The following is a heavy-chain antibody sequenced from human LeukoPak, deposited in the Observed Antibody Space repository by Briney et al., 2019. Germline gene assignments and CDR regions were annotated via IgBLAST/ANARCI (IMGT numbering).Heavy chain of an antibody. V-gene: IGHV4-59*01. CDR3: ARGPTRYYFDC. J-gene: IGHJ4*02. D-gene: IGHD4-17*01. CDR2: IFYSGST. Sequence: SETLSLTCTVSSGSLSSYYWSWIRQPPGKGLEWIGYIFYSGSTNYNPSLKSRVTISVDTSKNQFSLGLSSVTAADTAVYYCARGPTRYYFDCWGQGTLVTVSS. CDR1: SGSLSSYY.